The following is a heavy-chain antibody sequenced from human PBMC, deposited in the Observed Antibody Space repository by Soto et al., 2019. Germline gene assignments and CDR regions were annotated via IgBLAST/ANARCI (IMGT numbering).Heavy chain of an antibody. Sequence: PSQTLSLTCAIPGASVSSNSAAWNWIRQSPSRGLEWLGRTYYRSQWYNDYAASVKSRITINPDTSKSQFSLQLDSVTPEDTAVYYCAREVIVGGIVDYWGQGTLVTVSS. CDR2: TYYRSQWYN. D-gene: IGHD1-26*01. J-gene: IGHJ4*02. V-gene: IGHV6-1*01. CDR3: AREVIVGGIVDY. CDR1: GASVSSNSAA.